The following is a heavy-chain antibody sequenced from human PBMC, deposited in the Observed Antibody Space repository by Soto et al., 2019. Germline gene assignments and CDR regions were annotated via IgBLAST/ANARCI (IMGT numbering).Heavy chain of an antibody. J-gene: IGHJ6*02. V-gene: IGHV4-34*01. D-gene: IGHD3-10*01. CDR2: INHSGST. CDR1: GGSFSGYY. CDR3: ARDGELWFGHDYYYYGMDV. Sequence: TSETLSLTCAVYGGSFSGYYWSWIRQPPGKGLEWIGEINHSGSTNYNPSLKSRVTISVDTSKNQFSLKLSSVTAADTAVYYCARDGELWFGHDYYYYGMDVWGQGTTVTVSS.